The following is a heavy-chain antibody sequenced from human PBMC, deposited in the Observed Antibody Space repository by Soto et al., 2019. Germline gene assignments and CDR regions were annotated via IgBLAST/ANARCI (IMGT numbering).Heavy chain of an antibody. J-gene: IGHJ6*02. CDR1: GFTFSDHA. CDR2: VWFDGGNK. Sequence: QVQLVASGGGVVQPGTSLRLSCEASGFTFSDHAMHWVRQAPGKGLEWVAVVWFDGGNKFYTESVKGRFTISRDNSKNTLFLQLNSLRVVDTAVYYCARAPAGDYTLYHYYTMDVWGQGTPVTVSS. CDR3: ARAPAGDYTLYHYYTMDV. D-gene: IGHD4-17*01. V-gene: IGHV3-33*01.